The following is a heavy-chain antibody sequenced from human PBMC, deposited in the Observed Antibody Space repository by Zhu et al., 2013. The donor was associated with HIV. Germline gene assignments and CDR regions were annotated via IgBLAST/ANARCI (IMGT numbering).Heavy chain of an antibody. CDR3: ARVGYSGYGGAFDI. J-gene: IGHJ3*02. V-gene: IGHV1-2*02. CDR2: ISPSNGAT. D-gene: IGHD5-12*01. Sequence: QVQLVQSAAELKKPGASVTVSCKASGYTFSDYYIHWVRQAPGQTLEWVGWISPSNGATSSAQNFQGRVTMTRDTSISTAYMELSRLRSDDTAVYYCARVGYSGYGGAFDIWGQGDNGHRLF. CDR1: GYTFSDYY.